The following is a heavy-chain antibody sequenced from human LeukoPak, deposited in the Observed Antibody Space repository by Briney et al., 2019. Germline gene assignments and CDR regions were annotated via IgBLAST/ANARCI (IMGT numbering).Heavy chain of an antibody. CDR3: ARDRGVVTTYS. D-gene: IGHD2-21*02. CDR2: ISAYNGNT. Sequence: ASVKVSCKASGYTFTSYGISWVRQAPGQGLEWMGWISAYNGNTNYAQKLQGRVTLTAETSTNTVYMELRSLKSDDTAVYYCARDRGVVTTYSWGQGTLVIVSS. J-gene: IGHJ4*02. CDR1: GYTFTSYG. V-gene: IGHV1-18*01.